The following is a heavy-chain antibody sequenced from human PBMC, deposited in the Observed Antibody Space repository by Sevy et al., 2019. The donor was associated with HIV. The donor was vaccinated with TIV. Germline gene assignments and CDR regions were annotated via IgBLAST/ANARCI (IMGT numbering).Heavy chain of an antibody. CDR3: AREDYYGSGSYLLRDYYYGMDV. CDR2: IYTSGST. Sequence: SETLSLTCTVSGGSISSYYWSWIRQPAGKGLEWIGRIYTSGSTNYNPSLKSRVTMSVDTSKNQFSRKLSSVTAADTAVYYCAREDYYGSGSYLLRDYYYGMDVWGQGTTVTVSS. V-gene: IGHV4-4*07. J-gene: IGHJ6*02. D-gene: IGHD3-10*01. CDR1: GGSISSYY.